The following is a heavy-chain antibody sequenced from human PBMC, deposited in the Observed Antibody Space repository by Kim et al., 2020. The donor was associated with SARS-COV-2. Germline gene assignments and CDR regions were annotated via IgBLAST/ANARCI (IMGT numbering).Heavy chain of an antibody. V-gene: IGHV2-70*11. CDR2: IDWDDDK. CDR3: ARMTSVGYCTTISCLRRVWFGP. D-gene: IGHD2-2*01. Sequence: SGPTLVNPTQTLTLTCTFSGFSLSTRGMCVSWIRQPPGKALEWLARIDWDDDKYYSTSLKTRLTISKDTSKNQVVLTMTNMDPVDTATYYCARMTSVGYCTTISCLRRVWFGPSGQGTLVTVSS. CDR1: GFSLSTRGMC. J-gene: IGHJ5*02.